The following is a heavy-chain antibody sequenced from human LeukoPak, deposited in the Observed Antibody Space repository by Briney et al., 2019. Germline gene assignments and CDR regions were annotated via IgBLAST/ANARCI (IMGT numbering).Heavy chain of an antibody. CDR3: ARGYSGYDSSDY. J-gene: IGHJ4*02. CDR2: IIPIYGTA. Sequence: ASVKVSCKASGGTFSSYAISWVRQAPGQGLEWMGRIIPIYGTANYAQKFQGRVTITTDESTSTAYMELSSLRSEDTAVYYCARGYSGYDSSDYWGQGTLVTVSS. V-gene: IGHV1-69*05. D-gene: IGHD5-12*01. CDR1: GGTFSSYA.